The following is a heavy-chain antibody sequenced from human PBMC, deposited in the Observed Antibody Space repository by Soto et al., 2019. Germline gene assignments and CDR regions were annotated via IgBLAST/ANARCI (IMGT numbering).Heavy chain of an antibody. CDR3: AKVKDTYYYDSSGLTYRGPYFDY. V-gene: IGHV3-23*01. CDR2: ISGSGGST. Sequence: QTGGSLRLSCAASGFTFSSYAMSWVRQAPGKGLEWVSAISGSGGSTYYADSVKGRFTISRDNSKNTLYLQMNSLRAEDTAVYYCAKVKDTYYYDSSGLTYRGPYFDYWGQGTLVTVSS. CDR1: GFTFSSYA. J-gene: IGHJ4*02. D-gene: IGHD3-22*01.